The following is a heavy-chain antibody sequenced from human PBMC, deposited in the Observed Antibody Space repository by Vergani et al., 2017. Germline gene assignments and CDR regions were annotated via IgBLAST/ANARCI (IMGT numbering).Heavy chain of an antibody. J-gene: IGHJ2*01. V-gene: IGHV3-23*04. Sequence: EVQLVESGGGLVQPGRSLRLSCAASGFTFDDYAMSWVRQAPGKGLEWVSTISGSGTTYYADSVKGRFTISRDNSKNTLYLQMNSLRAEDTAVYYCAKAPGYCSTTSCYSWGYFDLWGRGTLVTVSS. CDR3: AKAPGYCSTTSCYSWGYFDL. CDR2: ISGSGTT. D-gene: IGHD2-2*03. CDR1: GFTFDDYA.